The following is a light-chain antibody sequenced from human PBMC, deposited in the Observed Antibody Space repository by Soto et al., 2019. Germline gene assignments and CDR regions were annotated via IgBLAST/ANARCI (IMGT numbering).Light chain of an antibody. V-gene: IGKV1-5*01. Sequence: DIQMTQSPSTVSASVGDGVTITCRASQTINTWLAWYQQKQGKAPKLLMYDASTLESGVPSGFSGSGSGTEFTLTISRLQPDDFATYYCQQYNSYPYTFGQGTKLEIK. CDR2: DAS. J-gene: IGKJ2*01. CDR3: QQYNSYPYT. CDR1: QTINTW.